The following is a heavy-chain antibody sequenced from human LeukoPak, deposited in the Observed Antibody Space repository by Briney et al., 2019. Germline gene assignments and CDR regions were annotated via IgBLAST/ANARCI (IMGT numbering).Heavy chain of an antibody. V-gene: IGHV3-7*01. CDR1: GFTFSSYW. CDR3: SNGIYSSSY. Sequence: GGSLRLSCAASGFTFSSYWMAWVRQTPGKGLEWVANIEQYGSETYYLDSVRGRFTISRDNAKNSLYLQMNSLRAEDTAVYYCSNGIYSSSYWGQGTLVTVSS. CDR2: IEQYGSET. J-gene: IGHJ4*02. D-gene: IGHD6-6*01.